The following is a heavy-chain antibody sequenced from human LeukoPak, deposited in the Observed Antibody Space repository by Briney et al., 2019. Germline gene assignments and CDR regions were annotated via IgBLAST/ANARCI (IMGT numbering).Heavy chain of an antibody. Sequence: SETLSLTCTVSGGSISSYYWSWIRQPPGKGLEWIGYIYYSGSTNYNPSLKSRVTISVDTSKNQFSLKLSSVTAADTAVYYCARDRRSSGWQEYFQYWGQGTLVTVSS. CDR1: GGSISSYY. CDR3: ARDRRSSGWQEYFQY. J-gene: IGHJ1*01. V-gene: IGHV4-59*01. CDR2: IYYSGST. D-gene: IGHD6-19*01.